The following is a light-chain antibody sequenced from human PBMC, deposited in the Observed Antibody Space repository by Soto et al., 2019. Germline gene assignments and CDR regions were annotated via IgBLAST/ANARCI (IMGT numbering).Light chain of an antibody. CDR3: QQLNSYPLT. V-gene: IGKV1-9*01. J-gene: IGKJ3*01. CDR1: QDIGNY. CDR2: GAS. Sequence: DIQMTQSPPSLSGWVGDGGTSAGQASQDIGNYLSWYQQKPGKAPNLLIYGASTLQSGVPSRFSGSGSGTQFTLTISSLQPEDFATYYCQQLNSYPLTFGPGTKVDIK.